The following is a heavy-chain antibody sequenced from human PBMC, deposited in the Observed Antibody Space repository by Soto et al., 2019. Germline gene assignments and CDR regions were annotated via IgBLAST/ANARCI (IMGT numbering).Heavy chain of an antibody. J-gene: IGHJ5*01. Sequence: QVQLQQSGPGLVKPSQTLSLTCAISGDSVSTNSATWDWIRQSPSRGLEWLGRTYYRSKWFNDYEVSVKGRXXXNXNTSNNQFSLQLNSVTPDDTAVYYCARLIGNSWLDSWGQGTLVTVSS. V-gene: IGHV6-1*01. CDR3: ARLIGNSWLDS. CDR2: TYYRSKWFN. CDR1: GDSVSTNSAT. D-gene: IGHD2-8*01.